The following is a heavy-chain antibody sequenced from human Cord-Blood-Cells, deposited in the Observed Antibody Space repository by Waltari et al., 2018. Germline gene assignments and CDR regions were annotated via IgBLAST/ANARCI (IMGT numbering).Heavy chain of an antibody. D-gene: IGHD3-3*01. CDR1: GYSFTSYW. Sequence: EVQLVQSGAEVKKPGESLKISCQGSGYSFTSYWIGWVRQMPGKGLEWMGIIYPGDSDTRYSPSFQGQVTISADKSISTAYLQWSSLKASDTAMYYCARRSRFLEWLFPFDYWGQGTLVTVSS. CDR2: IYPGDSDT. V-gene: IGHV5-51*01. J-gene: IGHJ4*02. CDR3: ARRSRFLEWLFPFDY.